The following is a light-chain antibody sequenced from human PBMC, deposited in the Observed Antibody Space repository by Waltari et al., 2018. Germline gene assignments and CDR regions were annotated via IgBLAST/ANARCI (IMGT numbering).Light chain of an antibody. CDR2: GAS. Sequence: EIVMTQSPATLSVSPGDRATLSCRASQSIHDTVAWYQQKPGQAPRLLIYGASTRATGIPARFRGSGSGTEFTLSISSLQTEDFGVYYCQQYNVWPPITFGQGTRLEIK. CDR3: QQYNVWPPIT. CDR1: QSIHDT. J-gene: IGKJ5*01. V-gene: IGKV3-15*01.